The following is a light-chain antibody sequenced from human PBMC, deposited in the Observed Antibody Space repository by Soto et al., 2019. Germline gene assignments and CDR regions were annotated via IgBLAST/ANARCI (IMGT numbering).Light chain of an antibody. CDR2: AAS. CDR1: QSISSY. V-gene: IGKV1-39*01. J-gene: IGKJ4*01. Sequence: DIQMTQSPSSLSASVGDRVTITCRASQSISSYLNWYQQKPGKAPKLLIYAASSLQSEVPSRFSGSGSGTDFTLTISSLQPEDFPTYYCQQSYSTPLTFGGGTKVEIK. CDR3: QQSYSTPLT.